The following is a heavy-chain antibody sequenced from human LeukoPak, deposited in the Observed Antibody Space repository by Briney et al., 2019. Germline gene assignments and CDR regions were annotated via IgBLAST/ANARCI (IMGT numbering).Heavy chain of an antibody. D-gene: IGHD3-10*01. CDR1: GYSISSGYY. V-gene: IGHV4-38-2*02. J-gene: IGHJ6*03. CDR2: IYHSGST. Sequence: SETLSLTCTVSGYSISSGYYWGWIRQPPGKGLEWIGSIYHSGSTYYNPSLKSRVTISVDTSKNQFSLKLSSVTAADTAVYYCARDNGSGSYYKGGYYYMDVWGKGTTVTVSS. CDR3: ARDNGSGSYYKGGYYYMDV.